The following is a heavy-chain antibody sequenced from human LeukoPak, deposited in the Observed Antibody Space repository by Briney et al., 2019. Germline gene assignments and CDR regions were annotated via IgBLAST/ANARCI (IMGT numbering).Heavy chain of an antibody. CDR3: ARGPSGYSYGIDY. CDR1: GFTFSNFP. CDR2: LSSDGVDK. D-gene: IGHD5-18*01. J-gene: IGHJ4*02. V-gene: IGHV3-30-3*01. Sequence: GGSLRLSCVASGFTFSNFPMHWVRQTPGKGLEWVALLSSDGVDKRYADSVQGRFTVSRDNFKNTLYLQMSSLTAEDTAIYYCARGPSGYSYGIDYWGQGTLVTVSS.